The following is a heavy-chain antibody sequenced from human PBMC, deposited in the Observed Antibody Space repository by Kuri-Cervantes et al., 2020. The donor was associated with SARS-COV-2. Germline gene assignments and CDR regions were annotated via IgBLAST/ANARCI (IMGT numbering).Heavy chain of an antibody. D-gene: IGHD6-19*01. CDR2: ISGSGGST. CDR3: AKESRIRVAVAASDY. V-gene: IGHV3-23*01. CDR1: GFIFSGYW. Sequence: GGSLRLSCAASGFIFSGYWMSWVRQAPGKGLEWVSGISGSGGSTYYADSVKGRFTISRDNSKNTLYLQMNSLRVEDTAVYYCAKESRIRVAVAASDYWGQGTLVTVSS. J-gene: IGHJ4*02.